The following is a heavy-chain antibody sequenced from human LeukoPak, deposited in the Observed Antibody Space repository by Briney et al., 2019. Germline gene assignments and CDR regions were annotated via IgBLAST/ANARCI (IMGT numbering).Heavy chain of an antibody. D-gene: IGHD5-12*01. CDR1: GYTFTGYY. J-gene: IGHJ6*02. Sequence: GASVKVSCKASGYTFTGYYMHWVRQAPGQGLEWMGWINPNSGGTNYAQKFQGRVTMTRDTSISTAYMELSRLRSDDTAVYYCARGTILAGYDSYYYYGMDVWGQGTTVTVFS. CDR3: ARGTILAGYDSYYYYGMDV. V-gene: IGHV1-2*02. CDR2: INPNSGGT.